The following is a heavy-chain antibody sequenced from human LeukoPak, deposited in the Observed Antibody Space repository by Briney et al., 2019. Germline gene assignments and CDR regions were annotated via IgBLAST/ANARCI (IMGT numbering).Heavy chain of an antibody. V-gene: IGHV1-18*01. CDR2: ISAYNGNT. J-gene: IGHJ6*03. CDR1: GYTFTSYG. CDR3: ARTATVTTLSNYYYYYMDV. Sequence: ASVKASCKASGYTFTSYGISWVRQAPGQGLEWMGWISAYNGNTNYAQKLQGRVTMTTDTSTSTAYMELSSLRSEDTAVYYCARTATVTTLSNYYYYYMDVWGKGTTVTVSS. D-gene: IGHD4-17*01.